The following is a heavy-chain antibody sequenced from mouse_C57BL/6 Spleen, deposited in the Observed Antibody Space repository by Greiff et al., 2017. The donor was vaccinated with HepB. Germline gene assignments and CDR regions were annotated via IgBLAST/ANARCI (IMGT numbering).Heavy chain of an antibody. CDR1: GYSFTDYN. V-gene: IGHV1-39*01. CDR2: INPNYGTT. J-gene: IGHJ4*01. Sequence: VQLKESGPELVKPGASVKISCKASGYSFTDYNMNWVKQSNGKSLEWIGVINPNYGTTSYNQKFKGKATLTVDQSSSTAYMQLNSLTSEDSAVYYCARERNLLLRSYYYAMDYWGQGTSVTVSS. D-gene: IGHD1-1*01. CDR3: ARERNLLLRSYYYAMDY.